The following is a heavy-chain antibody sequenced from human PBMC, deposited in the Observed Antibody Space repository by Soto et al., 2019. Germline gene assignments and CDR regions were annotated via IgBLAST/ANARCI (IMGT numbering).Heavy chain of an antibody. Sequence: GGSLRLSCAASGFTFSSYSMNWVRQAPGKGLEWVSSISSSSSYIYYADSVKGRFTISRDNAKNSLYLQMNSLRAEDTAVYYCARDGARGGSGRHGDFDPWGQGTLVTVSS. CDR3: ARDGARGGSGRHGDFDP. D-gene: IGHD1-26*01. CDR1: GFTFSSYS. V-gene: IGHV3-21*01. J-gene: IGHJ5*02. CDR2: ISSSSSYI.